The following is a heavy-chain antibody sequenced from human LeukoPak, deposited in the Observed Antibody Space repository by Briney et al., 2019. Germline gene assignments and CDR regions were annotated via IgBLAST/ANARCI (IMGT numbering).Heavy chain of an antibody. V-gene: IGHV3-48*01. CDR2: ISSSSSTI. CDR3: ARDRSGSYFDY. D-gene: IGHD1-26*01. J-gene: IGHJ4*02. CDR1: GFMFSSYA. Sequence: GGSLRLSCAASGFMFSSYAMSWVRQAPGKGLEWVSYISSSSSTISYADSVKGRFTISRDNAKNSLYLQMNSLRAEDTAVYYCARDRSGSYFDYWGQGTLVTVSS.